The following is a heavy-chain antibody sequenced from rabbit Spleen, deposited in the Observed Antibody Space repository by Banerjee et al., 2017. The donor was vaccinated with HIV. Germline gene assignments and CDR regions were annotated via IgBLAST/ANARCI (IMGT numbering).Heavy chain of an antibody. CDR3: ARDTGSSFSSYGMDL. Sequence: QELVESGGGLVQPGESLKLSCNASGFEFSNYYVSWVRQAPGKGLEWIGYINPVFGTTYYANWVNGRFTISTHDAQNTLFLHLNSLTVADTATYFCARDTGSSFSSYGMDLWGQGTLVTVS. CDR2: INPVFGTT. D-gene: IGHD8-1*01. J-gene: IGHJ6*01. CDR1: GFEFSNYY. V-gene: IGHV1S7*01.